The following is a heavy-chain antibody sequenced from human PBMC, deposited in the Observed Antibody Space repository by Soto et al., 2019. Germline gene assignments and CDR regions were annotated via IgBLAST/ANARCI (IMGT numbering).Heavy chain of an antibody. V-gene: IGHV3-53*02. CDR3: ARGGFD. CDR2: IFGADET. CDR1: GFSATASN. Sequence: EVQLVETGGDLIQPGGSLRLSCAASGFSATASNMNWVRQAPGKGLEWVSVIFGADETYYADSVRGRFTISRDNSKSTVYLQMDSLRTEDTALYYCARGGFDWGQGTLVTVSS. J-gene: IGHJ4*02. D-gene: IGHD3-16*01.